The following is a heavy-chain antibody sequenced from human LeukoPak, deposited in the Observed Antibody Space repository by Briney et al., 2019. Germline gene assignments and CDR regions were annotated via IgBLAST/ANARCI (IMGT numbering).Heavy chain of an antibody. CDR3: ARRRIVATIDY. D-gene: IGHD5-12*01. CDR1: GGSISSTSFY. J-gene: IGHJ4*02. V-gene: IGHV4-39*01. CDR2: IYYSGST. Sequence: SGTLSLTCTVSGGSISSTSFYWAWIRQPPGKGLEWIGSIYYSGSTFYNPSLKSRVAISADTSKNQFSLKLSSVTAADTAVYFCARRRIVATIDYWGQGTLVTVSS.